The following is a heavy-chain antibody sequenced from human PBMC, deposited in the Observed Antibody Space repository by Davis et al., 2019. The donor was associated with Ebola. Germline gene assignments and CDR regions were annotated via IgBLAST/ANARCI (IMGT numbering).Heavy chain of an antibody. CDR3: AKGETYYDFWSGSPTYGMDV. CDR1: GFTFSSYA. Sequence: GESLKISCAASGFTFSSYAMSWVRQAPGKGLEWVSAISGDGGSTYYADSVKGRFTISRDNSKNSLYLQMNSLRTEDTALYYCAKGETYYDFWSGSPTYGMDVWGQGTTVTVSS. CDR2: ISGDGGST. J-gene: IGHJ6*02. D-gene: IGHD3-3*01. V-gene: IGHV3-43*02.